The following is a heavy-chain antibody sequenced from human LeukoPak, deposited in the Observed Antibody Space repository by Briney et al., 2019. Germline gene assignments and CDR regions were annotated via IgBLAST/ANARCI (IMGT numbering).Heavy chain of an antibody. CDR3: ARGYCRSASCHEPPLYGMDV. Sequence: GASVKVSCKASGYTFTNYGFSWVRQAPGQGLEWLGWISTYSGNANYAQLLQGRVTMTSDTSTSTVCMELRSLRSDDTAVYYCARGYCRSASCHEPPLYGMDVWGQGTTVTVS. CDR1: GYTFTNYG. J-gene: IGHJ6*02. D-gene: IGHD2-2*01. V-gene: IGHV1-18*04. CDR2: ISTYSGNA.